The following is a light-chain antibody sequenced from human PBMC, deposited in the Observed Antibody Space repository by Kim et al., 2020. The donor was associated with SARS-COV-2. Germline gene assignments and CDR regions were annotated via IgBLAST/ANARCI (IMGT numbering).Light chain of an antibody. CDR2: DAS. CDR1: QSVSSY. V-gene: IGKV3-11*01. Sequence: LHPGERATLSCRASQSVSSYLAWYQQKPGQAPRLLIYDASNRATGIPARFSGSGSGTDFTLTISSLEPEDFAVYYCQQRSNWPMYTFGQGTKLEI. CDR3: QQRSNWPMYT. J-gene: IGKJ2*01.